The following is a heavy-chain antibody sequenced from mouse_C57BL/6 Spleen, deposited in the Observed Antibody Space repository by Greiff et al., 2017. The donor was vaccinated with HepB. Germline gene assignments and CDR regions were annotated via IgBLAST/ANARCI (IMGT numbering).Heavy chain of an antibody. CDR3: ARESYGYFDV. J-gene: IGHJ1*03. CDR1: GYTFTDYN. CDR2: INPNNGGT. V-gene: IGHV1-22*01. Sequence: VHVKQSGPELVKPGASVKMSCKASGYTFTDYNMHWVKQSHGKSLEWIGYINPNNGGTSYNQKFKGKATLTVNKSSSTAYMELRSLTSEDSAVYYCARESYGYFDVWGTVTTVTVAS.